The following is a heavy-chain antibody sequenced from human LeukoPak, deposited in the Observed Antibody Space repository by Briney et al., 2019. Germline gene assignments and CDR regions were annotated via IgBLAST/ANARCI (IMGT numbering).Heavy chain of an antibody. CDR3: ARACSGYSSSWLDY. V-gene: IGHV3-30-3*01. J-gene: IGHJ4*02. CDR1: GFTFSSYA. D-gene: IGHD6-13*01. CDR2: ISYDGSNK. Sequence: GGSLRLSCAASGFTFSSYAMHWVRQAPGKGLEWVAVISYDGSNKYYADSVKGRFTISRDNSKNTLYLQTNSLRAEDTAVYYCARACSGYSSSWLDYCGQGTLVTVSS.